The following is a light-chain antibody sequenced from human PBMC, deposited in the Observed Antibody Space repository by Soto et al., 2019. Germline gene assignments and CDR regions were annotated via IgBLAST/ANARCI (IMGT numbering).Light chain of an antibody. J-gene: IGKJ1*01. V-gene: IGKV3-11*01. Sequence: EIVLTQSPATLSLSPGERATLSCRASQSVSSYLAWYQQKPGQAPRLLIYDASNRATGIPDRFSGSGSGTEFTLTISSLQSEDFGIYYCQQYDYWWTFGQGTKVDIK. CDR2: DAS. CDR3: QQYDYWWT. CDR1: QSVSSY.